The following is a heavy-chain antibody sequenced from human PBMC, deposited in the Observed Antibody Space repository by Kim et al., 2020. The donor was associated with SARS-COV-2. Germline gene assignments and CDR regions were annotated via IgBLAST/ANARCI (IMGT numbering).Heavy chain of an antibody. CDR1: GGSFSGYY. Sequence: SETLSLTCAVYGGSFSGYYWSWIRQPPGKGLEWIGEINHSGSTNYNPSLKSRVTISVDTSKNQFSLKLSSVTAADTAVYYCARGQGIQLWFYYYWGQGTLVTVSS. CDR2: INHSGST. J-gene: IGHJ4*02. CDR3: ARGQGIQLWFYYY. D-gene: IGHD5-18*01. V-gene: IGHV4-34*01.